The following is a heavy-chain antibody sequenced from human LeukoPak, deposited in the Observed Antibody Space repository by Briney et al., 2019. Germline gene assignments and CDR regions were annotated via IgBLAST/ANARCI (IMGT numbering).Heavy chain of an antibody. CDR2: ISAYNGNT. CDR3: AREGYCSGGSCYSFVPYNWFDP. J-gene: IGHJ5*02. D-gene: IGHD2-15*01. CDR1: GYTFTGYY. Sequence: ASVKVSCKASGYTFTGYYMHGVRQAPGQGLEWMGWISAYNGNTNYAQKLQGRVTMTTDTSTSTAYMELRSLRSEDTAVYYCAREGYCSGGSCYSFVPYNWFDPWGQGTLVTVSS. V-gene: IGHV1-18*04.